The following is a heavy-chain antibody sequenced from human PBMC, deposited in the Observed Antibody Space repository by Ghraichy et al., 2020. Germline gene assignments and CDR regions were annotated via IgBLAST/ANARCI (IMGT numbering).Heavy chain of an antibody. CDR3: ASPLGQPRWGSGSYYAFDI. CDR2: IWYDGSNK. J-gene: IGHJ3*02. D-gene: IGHD3-10*01. V-gene: IGHV3-33*01. Sequence: GGSLRLSCAASGFTFSSYGMHWVRQAPGKGLEWVAVIWYDGSNKYYADSVKGRFTISRDNSKNTLYLQMNSLRAEDTAVYYCASPLGQPRWGSGSYYAFDIWGQGTMVTVSS. CDR1: GFTFSSYG.